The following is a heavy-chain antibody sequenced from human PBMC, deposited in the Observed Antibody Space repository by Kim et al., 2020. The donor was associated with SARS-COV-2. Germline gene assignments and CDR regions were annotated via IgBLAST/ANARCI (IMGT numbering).Heavy chain of an antibody. CDR1: GFDFRYYY. Sequence: GGSLRLSCAASGFDFRYYYMAWIRQAPGKGLEWVSYISASGTYRNYTDSVKGRFTISRDNVKDSLFLQMNSLRAEDTAIYYCAREGSSGHDTRNDFWGQG. V-gene: IGHV3-11*05. CDR2: ISASGTYR. D-gene: IGHD1-26*01. CDR3: AREGSSGHDTRNDF. J-gene: IGHJ4*02.